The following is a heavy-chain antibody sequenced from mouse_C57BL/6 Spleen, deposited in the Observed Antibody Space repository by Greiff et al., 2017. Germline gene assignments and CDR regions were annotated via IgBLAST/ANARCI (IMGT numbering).Heavy chain of an antibody. J-gene: IGHJ1*03. D-gene: IGHD3-2*02. CDR1: GFTFSSYA. Sequence: EVQLVESGEGLVKPGGSLKLSCAASGFTFSSYAMSWVRQTPEKRLEWVAYISSGGDYIYYADTVKGRFTISRDNARNTLYLQMSSLKSEDTAMYYCTTDSSGYNWYFDVWGTGTTVTVSS. CDR3: TTDSSGYNWYFDV. V-gene: IGHV5-9-1*02. CDR2: ISSGGDYI.